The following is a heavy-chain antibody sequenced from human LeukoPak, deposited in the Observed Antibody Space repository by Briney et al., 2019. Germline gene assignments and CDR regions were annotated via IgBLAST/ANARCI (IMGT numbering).Heavy chain of an antibody. Sequence: SETLSLTCTVSGGSISSSSYYWGWIRQPPGKGLEWIGSIYYSGSTYYNPSLKSRVTISVDTSKNQFSLKLSSVTAADTAVYYCASPRYSSSPVEYYYYMDVWGKGTTVTVSS. D-gene: IGHD6-6*01. J-gene: IGHJ6*03. V-gene: IGHV4-39*01. CDR2: IYYSGST. CDR1: GGSISSSSYY. CDR3: ASPRYSSSPVEYYYYMDV.